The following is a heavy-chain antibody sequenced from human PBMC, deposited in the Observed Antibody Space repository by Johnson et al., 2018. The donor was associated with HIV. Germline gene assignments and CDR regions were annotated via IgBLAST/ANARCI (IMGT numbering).Heavy chain of an antibody. J-gene: IGHJ3*01. CDR3: TTDVWELLHCRAKTRDAFDV. CDR1: GFTFSNAW. CDR2: IKSKTDGGTT. Sequence: VQLVESGGGVVQPGRSLRLSCAASGFTFSNAWMSWVRQAPGKGLEWVGRIKSKTDGGTTDYAAPVKGRFTISRDESKNTLYLQMNSLKTEDTAVYYCTTDVWELLHCRAKTRDAFDVWGQGTMVTVSS. D-gene: IGHD1-26*01. V-gene: IGHV3-15*01.